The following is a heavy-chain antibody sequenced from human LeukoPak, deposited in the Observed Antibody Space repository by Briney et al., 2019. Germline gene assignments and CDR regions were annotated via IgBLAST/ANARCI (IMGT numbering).Heavy chain of an antibody. CDR1: GFTFSSYS. Sequence: GGSLRLSCAASGFTFSSYSMNWVRQAPGKGLEWVSSISSSSSYIYYADSVEGRFTISRDNAKNSLYLQMTSLRAEDTALYYCAKDATAVPGTVYMDVWGKGTTVTISS. V-gene: IGHV3-21*01. D-gene: IGHD6-13*01. CDR2: ISSSSSYI. J-gene: IGHJ6*03. CDR3: AKDATAVPGTVYMDV.